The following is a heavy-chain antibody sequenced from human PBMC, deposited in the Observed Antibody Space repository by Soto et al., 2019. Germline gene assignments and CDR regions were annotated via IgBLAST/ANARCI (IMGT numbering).Heavy chain of an antibody. CDR1: GFTFSSYA. CDR3: ARVIGGYCSGGSCYPEHYYYYYMDV. CDR2: ISGSGGST. J-gene: IGHJ6*03. Sequence: GESLKISCAASGFTFSSYAMSWVRQAPGKGLEWVSAISGSGGSTYYADSVKGRFTISRDNSKNTLYLQMNSLRAEDTAVYYCARVIGGYCSGGSCYPEHYYYYYMDVWGKGTTVTVSS. D-gene: IGHD2-15*01. V-gene: IGHV3-23*01.